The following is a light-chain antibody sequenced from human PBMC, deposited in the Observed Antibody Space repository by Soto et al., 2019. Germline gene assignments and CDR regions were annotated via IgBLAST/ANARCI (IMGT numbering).Light chain of an antibody. CDR2: DAS. CDR1: QDISNY. V-gene: IGKV1-33*01. Sequence: DLQMTQSPSSLSASVGDRVTITCQASQDISNYLNWYQQKPGKAPKLRIYDASNLETGVPSRFSGSGSGTDFTFTISSLQPEDIATYYWQQYDNLRTFGPGTKVDIK. J-gene: IGKJ3*01. CDR3: QQYDNLRT.